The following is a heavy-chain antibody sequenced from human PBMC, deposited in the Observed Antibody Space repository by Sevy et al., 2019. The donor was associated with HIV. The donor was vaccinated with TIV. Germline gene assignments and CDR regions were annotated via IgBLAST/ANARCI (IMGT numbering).Heavy chain of an antibody. CDR1: GFTFAKYS. CDR3: AREGCTQPHDY. D-gene: IGHD2-8*01. CDR2: FSFGCGRI. J-gene: IGHJ4*02. Sequence: GGSLRRSCAASGFTFAKYSMSWVRQAPGKGLELVSTFSFGCGRINYADSVKGRFTISRDDSKNKLFLQMNSLRAVDTATYFCAREGCTQPHDYGGQGTLVTVSS. V-gene: IGHV3-23*01.